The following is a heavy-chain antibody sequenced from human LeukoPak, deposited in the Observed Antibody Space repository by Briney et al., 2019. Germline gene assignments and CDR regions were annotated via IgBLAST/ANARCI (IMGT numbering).Heavy chain of an antibody. Sequence: ASVKVSCQASGYTFTGYYLHWVRRAPGQGLEWMGCVNPNSGDTNYAQKFQGSVTMTRDTSISTVYMELSRLRSDDTAVYYCARASGSYWWFDSWGQGTLVTVSS. CDR2: VNPNSGDT. CDR1: GYTFTGYY. J-gene: IGHJ5*01. D-gene: IGHD1-26*01. V-gene: IGHV1-2*02. CDR3: ARASGSYWWFDS.